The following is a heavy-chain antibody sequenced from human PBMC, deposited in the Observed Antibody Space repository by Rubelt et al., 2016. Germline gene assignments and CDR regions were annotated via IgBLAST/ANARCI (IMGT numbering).Heavy chain of an antibody. CDR3: ARCYSSGCID. J-gene: IGHJ4*02. CDR2: TYYRSKWYI. CDR1: GDSVSSNSAA. V-gene: IGHV6-1*01. D-gene: IGHD6-19*01. Sequence: QVQLQQAGAGLVKPSQPLSLTCAISGDSVSSNSAAWNWIRQSPSRGLEWLGRTYYRSKWYIDYAVFVKSRITINPTPSKNTFSLQLNSVSPEDTAMYYCARCYSSGCIDWGQGTLVTVSS.